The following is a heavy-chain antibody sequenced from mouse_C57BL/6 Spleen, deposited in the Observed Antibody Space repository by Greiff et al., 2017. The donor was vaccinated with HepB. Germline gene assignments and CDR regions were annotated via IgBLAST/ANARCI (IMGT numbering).Heavy chain of an antibody. J-gene: IGHJ4*01. V-gene: IGHV5-17*01. D-gene: IGHD3-2*02. CDR3: ARPGYEAMDY. Sequence: EVKLVESGGGLVKPGGSLKLSFAASGFTFPDYGMPWVRPAPETGLEWVANISSGSSTIYYADTVKGRFTISRDNAKNTLFLQMTSVRSEDTAMYYCARPGYEAMDYWGQGTSVTVSS. CDR2: ISSGSSTI. CDR1: GFTFPDYG.